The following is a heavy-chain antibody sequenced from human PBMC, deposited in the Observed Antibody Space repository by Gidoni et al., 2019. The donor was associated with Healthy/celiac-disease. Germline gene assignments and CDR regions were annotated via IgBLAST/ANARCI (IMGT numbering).Heavy chain of an antibody. D-gene: IGHD6-19*01. CDR1: GFTFDDYA. Sequence: EVQLVESGGGLVQPGRSLRLSCAASGFTFDDYAMHWVRQAPGKGLEWVSGISWNSGNIGYADSVKGRFTISRDNTKNSLYLQMNSLRAEDTALYCCAKDKQWLAYYLDYWGQGTLVTVSS. CDR3: AKDKQWLAYYLDY. V-gene: IGHV3-9*01. J-gene: IGHJ4*02. CDR2: ISWNSGNI.